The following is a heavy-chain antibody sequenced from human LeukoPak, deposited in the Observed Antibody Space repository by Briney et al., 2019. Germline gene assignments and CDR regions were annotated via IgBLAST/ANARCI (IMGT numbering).Heavy chain of an antibody. D-gene: IGHD1-1*01. Sequence: SETLPLTCTVSGGSISSSSYYWGWIRQPPGKGLEWIGSIYYSGSTYYNPSLKSRVTISVDTSKNQFSLKLSSVTAADTAVYYCASKQNWNQPSDYWGQGTLVTVSS. J-gene: IGHJ4*02. CDR2: IYYSGST. V-gene: IGHV4-39*07. CDR1: GGSISSSSYY. CDR3: ASKQNWNQPSDY.